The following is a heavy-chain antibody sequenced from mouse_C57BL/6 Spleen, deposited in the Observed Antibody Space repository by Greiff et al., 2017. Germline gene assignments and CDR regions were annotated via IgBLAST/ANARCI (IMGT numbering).Heavy chain of an antibody. CDR1: GFTFSDYY. CDR3: ARHEDDAMDY. J-gene: IGHJ4*01. V-gene: IGHV5-12*01. Sequence: EVKLMESGGGLVQPGGSLKLSCAASGFTFSDYYMYWVRQTPEKRLEWVAYISNGGGSTYYPDTVKGRFTISRDNAKNTLYLQMSRLKSEDTAMYYCARHEDDAMDYWGQGTSVTVSS. CDR2: ISNGGGST.